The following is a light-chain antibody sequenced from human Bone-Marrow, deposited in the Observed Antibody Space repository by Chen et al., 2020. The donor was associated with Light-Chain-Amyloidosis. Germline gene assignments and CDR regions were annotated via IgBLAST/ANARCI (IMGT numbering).Light chain of an antibody. CDR3: QSADSSGTYEVI. Sequence: SYELTQPPSVSVSPGQTARITCSGDDLPTKFAYWYQQKPGQATVLVIHRDTERPSGISERVTGSRSGKTATLTISGVQAEDEADYHGQSADSSGTYEVIFGGGTKLTVL. J-gene: IGLJ2*01. CDR1: DLPTKF. V-gene: IGLV3-25*03. CDR2: RDT.